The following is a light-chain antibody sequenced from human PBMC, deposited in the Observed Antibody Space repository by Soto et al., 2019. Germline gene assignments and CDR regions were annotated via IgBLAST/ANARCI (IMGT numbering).Light chain of an antibody. V-gene: IGKV3-11*01. CDR3: QQRRSWPLT. CDR2: DAS. Sequence: EILVTQSPATLSLSAGERVTISCRASQSVRSYVGWYQQTTGQTPRRLIFDASNRDTSIPARFSGSRSGTDVTLPINRLEPEDFLANYCQQRRSWPLTFGGGTKVDIK. CDR1: QSVRSY. J-gene: IGKJ4*01.